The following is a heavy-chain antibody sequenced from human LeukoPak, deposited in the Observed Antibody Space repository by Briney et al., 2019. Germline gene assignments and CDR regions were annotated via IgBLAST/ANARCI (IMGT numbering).Heavy chain of an antibody. CDR3: ARTRTGGYFDY. Sequence: PGGTLRLSCGPSGFTFSSHSMKWVRQATGKGLEWVSYISSGSTTIYYAVSVKGGFTISRYNAKNSLYLQMNSLRAEDTAVYYCARTRTGGYFDYWGQGTLVTVSS. CDR2: ISSGSTTI. J-gene: IGHJ4*02. CDR1: GFTFSSHS. V-gene: IGHV3-48*01.